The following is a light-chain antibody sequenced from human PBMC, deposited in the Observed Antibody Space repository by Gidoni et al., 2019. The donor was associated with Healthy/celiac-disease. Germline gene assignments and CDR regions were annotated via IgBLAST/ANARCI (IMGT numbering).Light chain of an antibody. J-gene: IGKJ1*01. Sequence: EIVLTQSTGTLSLSPGERATLSCRASQSVSSSYLAWYQKKPGQAPRLLIYGASSRATGIPDRFSGSWSGTDFTLTIRRLEPEDFAVYYCQQYGSSPRTFGQGTKVEIK. CDR2: GAS. V-gene: IGKV3-20*01. CDR1: QSVSSSY. CDR3: QQYGSSPRT.